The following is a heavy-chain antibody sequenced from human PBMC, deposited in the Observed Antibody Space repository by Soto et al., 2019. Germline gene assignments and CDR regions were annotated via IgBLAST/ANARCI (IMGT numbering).Heavy chain of an antibody. J-gene: IGHJ4*02. V-gene: IGHV3-21*01. CDR2: ISSTTNYI. D-gene: IGHD3-10*01. CDR3: ARESGDLTSNFDY. Sequence: RGSLRLSCAASGFTFTRYSMNWVRQAPGKGLEWVSSISSTTNYIYYADSMKGRFTVSRDNAKNSVYLEMNSLSAEDTAVYYCARESGDLTSNFDYWGQGTLVTVSS. CDR1: GFTFTRYS.